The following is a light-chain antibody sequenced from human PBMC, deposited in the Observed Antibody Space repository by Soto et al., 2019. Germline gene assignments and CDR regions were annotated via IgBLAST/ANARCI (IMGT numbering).Light chain of an antibody. CDR1: QSVTSSY. Sequence: EIVLTQPPGTLSLSPGERATLSCRASQSVTSSYLAWYQQKPGQAPRLLIYGASSRATGIPDRFSGSGSGTGFTLTINRLEPEDFAVYYCQQYGSSPNTFGQGTRLEIK. CDR3: QQYGSSPNT. CDR2: GAS. V-gene: IGKV3-20*01. J-gene: IGKJ5*01.